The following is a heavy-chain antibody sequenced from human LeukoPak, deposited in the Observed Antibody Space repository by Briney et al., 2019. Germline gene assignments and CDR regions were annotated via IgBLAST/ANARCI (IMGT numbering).Heavy chain of an antibody. Sequence: SETLSLTCTVSGGSVSSGSYYWSWIRQPAGKGLEWIGRIYSSGSANYNPSLKSRVTISLDTSKNQFSLKLNSVTAADTAVYYCARFVGDYDFYFDYWGQGTLVTVSS. CDR3: ARFVGDYDFYFDY. V-gene: IGHV4-61*02. CDR1: GGSVSSGSYY. CDR2: IYSSGSA. J-gene: IGHJ4*02. D-gene: IGHD4-17*01.